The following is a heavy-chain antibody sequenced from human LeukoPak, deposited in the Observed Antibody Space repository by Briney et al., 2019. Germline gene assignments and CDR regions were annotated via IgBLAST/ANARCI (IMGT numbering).Heavy chain of an antibody. V-gene: IGHV4-39*01. Sequence: SETLSLTCTVSGGSISSSSYYWGWIRQPPGKGLEWIGSIYYSGSTYHNPSLKSRVTISVDTSKNQFSLKLSSVTAADTAVYYCARGGIAVAGTGDFDYWGQGTLVTVSS. CDR2: IYYSGST. J-gene: IGHJ4*02. CDR1: GGSISSSSYY. D-gene: IGHD6-19*01. CDR3: ARGGIAVAGTGDFDY.